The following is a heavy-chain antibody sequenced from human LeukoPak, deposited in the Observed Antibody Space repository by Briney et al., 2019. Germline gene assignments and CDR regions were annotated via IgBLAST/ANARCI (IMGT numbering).Heavy chain of an antibody. CDR3: ARHATMTTADY. Sequence: GESLQISCEGSGSIFTSYWIGWVRQLPGKGLEWMGIIYPGDSDTRYSPSFQGQVTISADKSISTAYLQWSSLKASDAAMYYCARHATMTTADYWGQGTLVTVSS. CDR1: GSIFTSYW. J-gene: IGHJ4*02. D-gene: IGHD4-17*01. CDR2: IYPGDSDT. V-gene: IGHV5-51*01.